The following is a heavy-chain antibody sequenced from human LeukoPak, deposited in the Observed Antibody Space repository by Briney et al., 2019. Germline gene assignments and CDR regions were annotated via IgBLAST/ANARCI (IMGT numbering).Heavy chain of an antibody. D-gene: IGHD3-10*02. CDR2: IFYSGST. Sequence: SETLSLTCTVSSGSISTSNYYWGWVRQPPGKALEWIGNIFYSGSTYYSPSLQSRVTMSIDTSKNQFSLKLSSVTAADTAVYYCARDDYVTLSGASSEFDYWGRGTLVTVSS. CDR1: SGSISTSNYY. V-gene: IGHV4-39*07. CDR3: ARDDYVTLSGASSEFDY. J-gene: IGHJ4*02.